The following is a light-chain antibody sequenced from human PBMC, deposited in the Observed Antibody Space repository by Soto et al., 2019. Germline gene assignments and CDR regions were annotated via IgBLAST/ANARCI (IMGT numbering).Light chain of an antibody. V-gene: IGLV2-23*01. CDR1: SSDVGSYNL. J-gene: IGLJ3*02. CDR2: EGS. Sequence: QSVLTQPASVSGSRGQSITISCTGASSDVGSYNLVSWYQQHPGQAPKLVISEGSKRPSGVSNRFSGSKSGNTASLTISGLQAEDEADYYCCSYAGSSTLWVFGGGTKVTVL. CDR3: CSYAGSSTLWV.